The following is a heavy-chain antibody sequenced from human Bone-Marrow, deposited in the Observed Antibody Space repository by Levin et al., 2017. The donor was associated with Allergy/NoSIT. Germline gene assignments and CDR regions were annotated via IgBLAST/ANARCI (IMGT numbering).Heavy chain of an antibody. CDR3: ARDPNYCTITTCYRDY. J-gene: IGHJ4*02. D-gene: IGHD2-2*01. CDR2: IDATSSYI. Sequence: AGGSLRRSCAASGFAFSSYNMNWVRQAPGKGLEWVSSIDATSSYIYYADSMKGRFTISRDNAKNSLYLQMNSLRAEDTAVYYCARDPNYCTITTCYRDYWGQGTLVTVSS. V-gene: IGHV3-21*01. CDR1: GFAFSSYN.